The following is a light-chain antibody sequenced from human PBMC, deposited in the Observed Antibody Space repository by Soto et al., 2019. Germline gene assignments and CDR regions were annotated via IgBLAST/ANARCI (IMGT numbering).Light chain of an antibody. CDR3: SSYSIITNWL. J-gene: IGLJ3*02. V-gene: IGLV2-14*01. Sequence: QSALTQPASVSGSPGQSITISCAGSASDIGGYNYVSWYQQHPGTAPRLIIYEVNNRPSGVSNRFSGSKSGNTASLTISGLQAEDEADYYCSSYSIITNWLFGGGTKVTVL. CDR2: EVN. CDR1: ASDIGGYNY.